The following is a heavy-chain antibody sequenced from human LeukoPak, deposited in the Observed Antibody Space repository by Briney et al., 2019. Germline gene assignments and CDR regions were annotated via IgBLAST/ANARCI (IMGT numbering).Heavy chain of an antibody. CDR3: ATESYSYGYWFDP. CDR1: GGSISSYY. V-gene: IGHV4-59*12. J-gene: IGHJ5*02. CDR2: IYYSGST. D-gene: IGHD5-18*01. Sequence: SETLSLTCTVSGGSISSYYWSWIRQPPGKGLEWIGYIYYSGSTNYNPSLKSRVTMSVDTSKNQLSLKLTPVTAADTAVYYCATESYSYGYWFDPWGQGTLVTVSS.